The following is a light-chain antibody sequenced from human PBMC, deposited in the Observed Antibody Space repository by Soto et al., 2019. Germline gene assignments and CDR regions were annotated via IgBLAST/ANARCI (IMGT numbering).Light chain of an antibody. CDR3: QQSYSTPYT. CDR1: QTISSF. J-gene: IGKJ2*01. CDR2: ATS. Sequence: DIQMTQSPSFLSASLGDRVTITCRASQTISSFLYWYQQRPGKAPKLLIYATSNLHSGVPSRFSGAGSGTDFTLTINSLLPEDFATYYCQQSYSTPYTFGQGTKL. V-gene: IGKV1-39*01.